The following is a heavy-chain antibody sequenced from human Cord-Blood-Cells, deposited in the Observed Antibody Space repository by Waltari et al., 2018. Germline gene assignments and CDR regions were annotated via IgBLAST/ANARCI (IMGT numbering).Heavy chain of an antibody. D-gene: IGHD2-2*02. CDR1: GGTFSSYA. J-gene: IGHJ4*02. CDR3: ARESRVYCSSTSCYIDY. V-gene: IGHV1-69*09. CDR2: IIPILGIA. Sequence: QVQLVQSGAEVKKPGSSVKVSCKASGGTFSSYAISWVRQAPGQGLEWMGRIIPILGIANYAQKFQGRVTITADKSTSTAYMELSSLRSEDTAVYYCARESRVYCSSTSCYIDYWRQGTLVTVSS.